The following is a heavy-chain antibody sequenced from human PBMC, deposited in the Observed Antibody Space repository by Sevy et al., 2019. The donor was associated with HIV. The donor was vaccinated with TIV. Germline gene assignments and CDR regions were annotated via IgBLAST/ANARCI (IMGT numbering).Heavy chain of an antibody. J-gene: IGHJ3*02. CDR1: GFTFSSYW. D-gene: IGHD6-19*01. CDR2: INSDGSST. Sequence: GGSLRLSCAASGFTFSSYWMHWVRQAPGKGLVWVSRINSDGSSTSYADSVKGRFTISRDNAKNTLYLQMNSLRAEDTAVYYCARAKGYSSGWYEVDAFDIWGQGTMVTVSS. CDR3: ARAKGYSSGWYEVDAFDI. V-gene: IGHV3-74*01.